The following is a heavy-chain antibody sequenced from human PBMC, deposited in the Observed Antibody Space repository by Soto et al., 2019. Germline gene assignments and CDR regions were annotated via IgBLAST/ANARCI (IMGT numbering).Heavy chain of an antibody. CDR1: GFTFSNYG. V-gene: IGHV3-33*01. CDR3: VRERAPFDAFDI. J-gene: IGHJ3*02. Sequence: HPGGSLRLSCGASGFTFSNYGMHGVRQAPGKGLEWVAVIWSDGNNRFYADSVRGRFTFSRDNSKNTLSLQMNSLRAEDTALYYCVRERAPFDAFDIWGQGTMVTVSS. CDR2: IWSDGNNR.